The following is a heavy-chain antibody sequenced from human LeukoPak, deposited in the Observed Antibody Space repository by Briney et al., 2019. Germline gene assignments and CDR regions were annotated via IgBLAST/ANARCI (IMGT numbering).Heavy chain of an antibody. V-gene: IGHV3-30*03. Sequence: PGGSLRLSCAASGFTFSSYGMHWVRQAPGKGLEWVAVISYDGSNKYYADSVKGRFTISRDNSKNTLYLQMNSLRVEDTAVYYCARDRDDSSGYGNHFDYWGQGTLVTVSS. D-gene: IGHD3-22*01. J-gene: IGHJ4*02. CDR3: ARDRDDSSGYGNHFDY. CDR1: GFTFSSYG. CDR2: ISYDGSNK.